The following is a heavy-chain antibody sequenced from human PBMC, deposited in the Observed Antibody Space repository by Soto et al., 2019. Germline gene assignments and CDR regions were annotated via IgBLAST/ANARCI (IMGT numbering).Heavy chain of an antibody. CDR1: GYTLNEVA. Sequence: QVQLVQSGAEVKKPGASVKVSCNVSGYTLNEVAMHWVRQAPGKGLEWLGGFDPDEAETIYAQHFQGRVTMTEDTSTDTVYMELSSLRSEDTALYFCTTYHGDYNFDHWGQGTLVTVPS. CDR2: FDPDEAET. V-gene: IGHV1-24*01. D-gene: IGHD4-17*01. CDR3: TTYHGDYNFDH. J-gene: IGHJ5*02.